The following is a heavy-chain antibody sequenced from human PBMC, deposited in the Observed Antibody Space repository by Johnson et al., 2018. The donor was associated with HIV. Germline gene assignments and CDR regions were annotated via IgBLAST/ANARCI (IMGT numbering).Heavy chain of an antibody. Sequence: QVQLVESGGGVVQPGRSLRLSCAASGFTFSSYAMHWVRQAPGKGLEWVAVISYDGSNKYYADSVKGRFTISRDNSKNTLYLQMNSLRAEDTAVYYCARVPSAAAGSRGGACDIWCQGTMVTVSS. CDR3: ARVPSAAAGSRGGACDI. D-gene: IGHD6-13*01. V-gene: IGHV3-30*04. J-gene: IGHJ3*02. CDR2: ISYDGSNK. CDR1: GFTFSSYA.